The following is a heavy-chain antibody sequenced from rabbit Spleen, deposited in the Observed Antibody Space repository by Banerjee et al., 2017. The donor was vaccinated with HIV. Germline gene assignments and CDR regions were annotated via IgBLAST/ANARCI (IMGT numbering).Heavy chain of an antibody. V-gene: IGHV1S7*01. D-gene: IGHD1-1*01. CDR2: IDPVFGST. CDR3: ARDLVGVIGWNFYL. CDR1: GFDFSRYY. Sequence: QLKESGGGLVQPGGSLKLSCKASGFDFSRYYMNWVRQAPGKGLEWIGYIDPVFGSTYYASWVNGRFTISSHNAQNTLYLQLNSLTAADTATYFCARDLVGVIGWNFYLWGQGTLVTVS. J-gene: IGHJ4*01.